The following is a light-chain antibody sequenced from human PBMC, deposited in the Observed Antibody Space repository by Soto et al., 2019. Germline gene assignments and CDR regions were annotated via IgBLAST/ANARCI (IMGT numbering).Light chain of an antibody. CDR1: QGISSH. J-gene: IGKJ4*01. CDR2: TAS. Sequence: AIQMTQSPSSLSASLGDRVTITCRASQGISSHLAWYQIKPGKAPRLLIFTASYLESGVPSRFSGSGSGTDFTLTISTLQPEDFAIYYCQQYISPPLTFGGGTKVDI. CDR3: QQYISPPLT. V-gene: IGKV1-13*02.